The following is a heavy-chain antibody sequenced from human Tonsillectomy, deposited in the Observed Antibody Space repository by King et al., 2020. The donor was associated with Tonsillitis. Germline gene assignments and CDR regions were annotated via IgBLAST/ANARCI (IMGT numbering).Heavy chain of an antibody. V-gene: IGHV4-30-4*01. CDR2: IYYSGST. J-gene: IGHJ5*02. CDR1: GGSISSGDYY. Sequence: VQLQESGPGLVKPSQTLSLTCTVSGGSISSGDYYWSWIRQPPGKGLEWIGYIYYSGSTYYNPSLKSRVTISVDTSKNQFSLKLSSVTAADTAVYYCARDPPSCSSTSCYAGWFDPWGQGTLVTVSS. CDR3: ARDPPSCSSTSCYAGWFDP. D-gene: IGHD2-2*01.